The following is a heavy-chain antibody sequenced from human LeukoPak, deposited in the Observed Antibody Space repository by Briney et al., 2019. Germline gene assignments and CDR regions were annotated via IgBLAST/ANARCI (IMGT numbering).Heavy chain of an antibody. CDR1: GFTFDDYA. CDR2: ISWNSGSI. Sequence: GGSLRLSCAASGFTFDDYAMHWVRQAPGKGLEWDSGISWNSGSIGYADSVKGRFTISRDNAKNSLYLQMNSLRAEDTALYYCVKGPSSHSSGWYGGYWGQGTLVTVSS. J-gene: IGHJ4*02. CDR3: VKGPSSHSSGWYGGY. V-gene: IGHV3-9*01. D-gene: IGHD6-19*01.